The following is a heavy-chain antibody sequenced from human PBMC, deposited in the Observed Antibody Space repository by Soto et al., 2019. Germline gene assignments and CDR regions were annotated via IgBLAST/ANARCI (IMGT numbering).Heavy chain of an antibody. CDR3: ANLNWYFDL. CDR1: GGSISSYY. V-gene: IGHV4-59*01. CDR2: IYYTGST. Sequence: QVQLQESGPGLVKPSETLSLTCTVSGGSISSYYWSWIRQPPGKGLEWIGYIYYTGSTNYNPSLKSRVSISVHTSKNQFSLQLSSVTAADTAVYYCANLNWYFDLWGRGTLVTVSS. J-gene: IGHJ2*01.